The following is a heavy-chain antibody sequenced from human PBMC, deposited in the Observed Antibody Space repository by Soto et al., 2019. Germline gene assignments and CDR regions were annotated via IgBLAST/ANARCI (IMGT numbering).Heavy chain of an antibody. J-gene: IGHJ4*02. CDR3: ARDDDYPDNGFDY. CDR1: GFTFSRHG. V-gene: IGHV3-33*01. D-gene: IGHD4-17*01. CDR2: ILNDASGH. Sequence: QVQLVESGGGVVQPGTSLRLSCATSGFTFSRHGMHWVRQTPGKGLEWLAVILNDASGHWYADSVKGRFTISRDNFEKTLYLQMNGLRLEDTGMYYCARDDDYPDNGFDYWGQGTLVTVSS.